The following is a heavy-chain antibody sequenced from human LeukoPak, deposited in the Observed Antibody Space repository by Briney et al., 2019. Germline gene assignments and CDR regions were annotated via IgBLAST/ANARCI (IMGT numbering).Heavy chain of an antibody. J-gene: IGHJ5*02. V-gene: IGHV1-46*01. Sequence: GASVKVSCKASGYTFTGYYMHWVRQAPGQGLEWMGIINPSGGSTSYAQKFQGRVTMTRDTSTSTVYMELSSLRSEDTAVYYCARLREIAAAGRRVGNWFDPWGQGTLVTVSS. CDR1: GYTFTGYY. CDR2: INPSGGST. CDR3: ARLREIAAAGRRVGNWFDP. D-gene: IGHD6-13*01.